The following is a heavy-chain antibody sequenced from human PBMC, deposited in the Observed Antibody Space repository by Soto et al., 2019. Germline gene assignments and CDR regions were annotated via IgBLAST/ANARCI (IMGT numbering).Heavy chain of an antibody. CDR1: GFTFSSYS. CDR3: ARLRGTTPLTYYYYGMDV. CDR2: ISSSSSYI. J-gene: IGHJ6*02. V-gene: IGHV3-21*01. Sequence: PGGSLRLSCAASGFTFSSYSMNWVRQAPGKGLEWVSSISSSSSYIYYADSVKGRFTISRDNAKNSLYLQMNSLRAEDTAVYYCARLRGTTPLTYYYYGMDVWGQGTTVTVSS. D-gene: IGHD2-15*01.